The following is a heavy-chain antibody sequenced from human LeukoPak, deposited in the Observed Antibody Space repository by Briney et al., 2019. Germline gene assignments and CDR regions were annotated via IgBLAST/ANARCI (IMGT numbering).Heavy chain of an antibody. CDR3: ARDLGDDSNIRGFGY. D-gene: IGHD3-22*01. CDR2: INSNSGGT. J-gene: IGHJ4*02. CDR1: GYTFTGYY. V-gene: IGHV1-2*02. Sequence: ASVKVSCKASGYTFTGYYMHWVRQAPGQGLEWMGWINSNSGGTNYAQKFQGRVTMTRDTSISTAYMELSRLRSDDTAVYYCARDLGDDSNIRGFGYWGQGTLVTVSS.